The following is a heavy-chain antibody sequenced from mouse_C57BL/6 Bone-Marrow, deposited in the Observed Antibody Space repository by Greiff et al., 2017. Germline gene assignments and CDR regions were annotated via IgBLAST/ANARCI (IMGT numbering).Heavy chain of an antibody. V-gene: IGHV1-72*01. D-gene: IGHD1-1*01. Sequence: VQLQQPGAELVKPGASVKLSCKASGYTFTSYWMHWVKQRPGRGLEWIGRIDPNSGGTKYNEKFKSKATLTVDKPSSTAYMQLSSLTSEESAVYYCARSHYYGSSYWYFDVWGTGTTVTVSS. J-gene: IGHJ1*03. CDR3: ARSHYYGSSYWYFDV. CDR2: IDPNSGGT. CDR1: GYTFTSYW.